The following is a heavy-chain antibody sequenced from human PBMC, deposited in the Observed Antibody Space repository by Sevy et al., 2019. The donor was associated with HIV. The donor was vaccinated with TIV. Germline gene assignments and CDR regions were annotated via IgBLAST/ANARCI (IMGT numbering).Heavy chain of an antibody. D-gene: IGHD4-17*01. Sequence: GGSLRLSCAASGFTFSDYYMSWIRQAPGKGLEWISYISGSDGTIFYAYSVKGRFTISSDNSKKTLYLQMSSMRAEDTAVDYWARDYVKDGDVGDDFDYDMDDWGQGTMVTVSS. J-gene: IGHJ6*02. V-gene: IGHV3-11*01. CDR1: GFTFSDYY. CDR2: ISGSDGTI. CDR3: ARDYVKDGDVGDDFDYDMDD.